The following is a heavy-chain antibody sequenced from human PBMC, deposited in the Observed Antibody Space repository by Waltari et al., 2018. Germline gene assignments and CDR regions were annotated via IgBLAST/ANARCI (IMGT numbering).Heavy chain of an antibody. J-gene: IGHJ4*02. CDR1: GYSISSGYY. CDR3: AQDLPTLSEFGVTRLAY. Sequence: QVQLQESGPGLVKPSETLSLTCAVSGYSISSGYYWGWIRQPPGKGLEWIGSIYQSGGTYSNPSLKSRLTISVDTSKNQFSLKLNSVTAADTAVYYCAQDLPTLSEFGVTRLAYWGQGTLVTVSS. CDR2: IYQSGGT. D-gene: IGHD3-9*01. V-gene: IGHV4-38-2*01.